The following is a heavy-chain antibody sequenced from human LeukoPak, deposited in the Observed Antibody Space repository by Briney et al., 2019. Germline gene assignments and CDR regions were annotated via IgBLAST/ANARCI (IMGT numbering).Heavy chain of an antibody. D-gene: IGHD4-23*01. CDR2: IYYSGST. CDR3: ARDYGGNPYFDY. J-gene: IGHJ4*02. V-gene: IGHV4-39*02. CDR1: GGSISRSSYN. Sequence: SETLSLTCTLSGGSISRSSYNWDWIRQPPGKGLEWIGNIYYSGSTYYNPSLKSRVTISVDTSKNQFSLKLSSVTAADSAVYYCARDYGGNPYFDYWGQGTLVTVSS.